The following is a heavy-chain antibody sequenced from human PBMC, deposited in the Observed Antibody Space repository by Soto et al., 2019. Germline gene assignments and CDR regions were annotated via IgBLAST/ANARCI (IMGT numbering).Heavy chain of an antibody. V-gene: IGHV3-13*01. CDR2: IGTAGDT. CDR3: VRDGGP. D-gene: IGHD3-3*01. Sequence: GGSLGLSCAASGFTFSTYDMHWVRQGTEKGLEWVSAIGTAGDTYYLDSVKGRFTISRENARNSSYLQMSSLRVGDTAIYYCVRDGGPWGQGTLVTVSS. CDR1: GFTFSTYD. J-gene: IGHJ5*02.